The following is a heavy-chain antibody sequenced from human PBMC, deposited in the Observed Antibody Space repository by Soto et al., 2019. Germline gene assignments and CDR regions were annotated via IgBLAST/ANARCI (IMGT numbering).Heavy chain of an antibody. Sequence: GASVKVSCKASGYTFTSYYMHWVRQAPGQGLEWMGIINPGGGSTSYAQKFQGRVTMTRDTSTSTVYMELSSLRSEDTAVYYCARAGIVGAIDYWGQGTLVTVSS. D-gene: IGHD1-26*01. CDR3: ARAGIVGAIDY. V-gene: IGHV1-46*01. CDR1: GYTFTSYY. CDR2: INPGGGST. J-gene: IGHJ4*02.